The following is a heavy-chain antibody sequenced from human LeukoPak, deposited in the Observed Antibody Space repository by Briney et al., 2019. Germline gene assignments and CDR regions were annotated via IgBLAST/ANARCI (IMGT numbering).Heavy chain of an antibody. D-gene: IGHD3-16*01. J-gene: IGHJ4*02. Sequence: GGSLRLSCAASGFTFSSYAMHWVRQAPGKGLEWVAVISYDGSNKYYADSVKGRFTISRDNSKNTLYLQMNSLRAEDTAVYYCARDWGSIRWYFDYWGQETLVTVSS. V-gene: IGHV3-30-3*01. CDR1: GFTFSSYA. CDR3: ARDWGSIRWYFDY. CDR2: ISYDGSNK.